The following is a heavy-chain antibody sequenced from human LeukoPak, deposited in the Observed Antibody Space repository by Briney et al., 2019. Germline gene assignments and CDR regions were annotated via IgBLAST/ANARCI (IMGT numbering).Heavy chain of an antibody. CDR1: GGSFSGYY. V-gene: IGHV4-34*01. CDR3: ARVYCSSTSCHYYFDY. J-gene: IGHJ4*02. D-gene: IGHD2-2*01. Sequence: SETLSLTCAVYGGSFSGYYWRWIRQTPGKGLEWIGAIYHRVSTNYNLSLKSRVTISVDTSKSQLSLKLSSVTAADTAVYYCARVYCSSTSCHYYFDYWGQGTLVTVSS. CDR2: IYHRVST.